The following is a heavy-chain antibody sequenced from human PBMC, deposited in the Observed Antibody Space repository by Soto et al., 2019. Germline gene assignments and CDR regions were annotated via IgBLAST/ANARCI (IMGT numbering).Heavy chain of an antibody. CDR3: ARHQNHCLVTKFEY. CDR2: IYYSGST. V-gene: IGHV4-59*01. Sequence: QVQLQESGPGLVKPSETLSLTCTVSGGSISSYYWSWIRQPPGKGLEWIGYIYYSGSTNYNPSLKSRVPISVDTSKNKFSLKLSSVTAADTAVYYCARHQNHCLVTKFEYWGHGTLVTVSS. CDR1: GGSISSYY. J-gene: IGHJ4*01. D-gene: IGHD4-4*01.